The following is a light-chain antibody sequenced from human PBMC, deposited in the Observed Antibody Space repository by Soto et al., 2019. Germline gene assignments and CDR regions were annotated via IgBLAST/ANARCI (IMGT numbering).Light chain of an antibody. CDR2: GAS. V-gene: IGKV3-20*01. J-gene: IGKJ1*01. CDR1: QSLTSDY. CDR3: QQSGRP. Sequence: EIVLTQSPGTLSLSPGEIATLSCRASQSLTSDYLAWYQQKPGQTPRLLIHGASSRATGIPDRFSGSGSGTDFTLTISRLEPEDSAVYYCQQSGRPFGQGTKVDIK.